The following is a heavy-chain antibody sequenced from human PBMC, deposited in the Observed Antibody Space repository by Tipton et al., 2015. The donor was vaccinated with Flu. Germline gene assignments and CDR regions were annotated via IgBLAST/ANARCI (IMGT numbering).Heavy chain of an antibody. CDR2: IYFTGST. CDR1: GVSINNDDHY. V-gene: IGHV4-61*02. CDR3: ARAWGSLLDH. J-gene: IGHJ4*02. D-gene: IGHD3-16*01. Sequence: TLSLTCTVSGVSINNDDHYWSWIRQPAGRGLEWIGRIYFTGSTKYNPSLRSRVTMSIDTSKNQFSLRLTSVTAADTAVYYCARAWGSLLDHWGQGTQLTVSS.